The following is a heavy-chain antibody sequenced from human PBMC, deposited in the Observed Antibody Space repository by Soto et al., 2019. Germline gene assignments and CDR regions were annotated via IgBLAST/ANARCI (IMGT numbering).Heavy chain of an antibody. CDR3: ARGRFTMVRGVMYYYYYLDV. CDR2: INHSGST. CDR1: Y. D-gene: IGHD3-10*01. V-gene: IGHV4-34*01. J-gene: IGHJ6*03. Sequence: YWSWIRQPPGKGLEWIGEINHSGSTNYNPSLKSRVTISVDTSKNQFSLKLSSVTAADTAVYYCARGRFTMVRGVMYYYYYLDVWGRGTTVTVSS.